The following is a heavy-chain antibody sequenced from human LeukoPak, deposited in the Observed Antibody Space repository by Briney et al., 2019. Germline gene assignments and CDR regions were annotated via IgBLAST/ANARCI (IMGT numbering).Heavy chain of an antibody. CDR1: GFTFSSYA. Sequence: PGRSLRLSCVASGFTFSSYAMHWVRQAPGKGLEWVAVISYDGSKKYYADSVKGRFTISRDNSKNTLYLQMNSLRAADTAVYHCARAREMITIALIDYWGQGTLVTVSS. D-gene: IGHD5-24*01. V-gene: IGHV3-30-3*01. CDR3: ARAREMITIALIDY. J-gene: IGHJ4*02. CDR2: ISYDGSKK.